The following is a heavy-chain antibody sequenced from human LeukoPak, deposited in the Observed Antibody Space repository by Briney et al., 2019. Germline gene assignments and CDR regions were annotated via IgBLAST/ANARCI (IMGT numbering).Heavy chain of an antibody. CDR1: GGSISSGGYY. Sequence: SQTLSLTCTVPGGSISSGGYYWSWLRQHPGKGLEWIGYIYYSGSTYYNPSLKSRVTISVDTSKNQFSLKLSSVTAADTAVYYCAREHYDSSGYYFDYWGQGTLVTVSS. J-gene: IGHJ4*02. CDR2: IYYSGST. V-gene: IGHV4-31*03. CDR3: AREHYDSSGYYFDY. D-gene: IGHD3-22*01.